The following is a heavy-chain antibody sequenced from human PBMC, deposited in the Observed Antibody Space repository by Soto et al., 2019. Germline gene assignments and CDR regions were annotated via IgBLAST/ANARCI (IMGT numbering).Heavy chain of an antibody. CDR1: GYTFTSYY. CDR3: AREVPSNYDFWTRYYYYYYGMDV. J-gene: IGHJ6*02. CDR2: INPSGGST. D-gene: IGHD3-3*01. V-gene: IGHV1-46*01. Sequence: ASVKVSCKASGYTFTSYYMHWVRQAPGQGLEWMGIINPSGGSTSYAQKFQGRVTMTMDTSTSTVYMELSSLRSEDTAVYYCAREVPSNYDFWTRYYYYYYGMDVWGQGTTVTVSS.